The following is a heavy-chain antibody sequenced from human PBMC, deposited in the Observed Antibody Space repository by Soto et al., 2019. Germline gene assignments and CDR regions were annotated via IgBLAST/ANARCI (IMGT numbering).Heavy chain of an antibody. J-gene: IGHJ4*02. CDR2: ISYTGGT. V-gene: IGHV4-31*03. D-gene: IGHD2-15*01. CDR3: ARGGPVSVSPAWQLLGYFDY. CDR1: GGSISRGAYF. Sequence: QVHLQESGPGQVRPSQTLSLSCSVSGGSISRGAYFWTWIRQFPGKGLEWIAYISYTGGTYYNPSLKGRVTILADTSKNQFSLKLNSVTSADTAVYYCARGGPVSVSPAWQLLGYFDYWGQGTLVTVSS.